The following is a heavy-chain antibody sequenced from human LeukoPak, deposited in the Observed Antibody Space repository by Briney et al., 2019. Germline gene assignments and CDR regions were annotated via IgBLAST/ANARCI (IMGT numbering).Heavy chain of an antibody. J-gene: IGHJ3*02. Sequence: SETLSLTCTVSGGSISSYYWSWIRQPPGKGLEWIGYIYYSGNTNCNPSLKSRVTISVDTSKHQFSLKLSSVTAADTAVYYCARMGYCTDGVCAFDIWGQGTMVTVSS. D-gene: IGHD2-8*01. V-gene: IGHV4-59*01. CDR2: IYYSGNT. CDR1: GGSISSYY. CDR3: ARMGYCTDGVCAFDI.